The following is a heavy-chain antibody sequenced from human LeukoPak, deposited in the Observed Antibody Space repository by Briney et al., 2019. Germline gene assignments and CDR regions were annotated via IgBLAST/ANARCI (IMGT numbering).Heavy chain of an antibody. J-gene: IGHJ6*02. D-gene: IGHD3-10*01. CDR1: GFTFDDYA. Sequence: GRSLRLSCAASGFTFDDYAMHWVRQAPGKGLEWVSGISWNSGSIGYADSVKGRFTISRDNAKNSLYLQTNSLRAEDTALHYCAKDDGSGANYYYGVDVWGQGTTVTVSS. CDR2: ISWNSGSI. V-gene: IGHV3-9*01. CDR3: AKDDGSGANYYYGVDV.